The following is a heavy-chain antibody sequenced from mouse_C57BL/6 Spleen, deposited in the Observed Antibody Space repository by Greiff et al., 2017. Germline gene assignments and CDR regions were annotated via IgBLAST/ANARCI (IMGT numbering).Heavy chain of an antibody. CDR2: IYPGSGST. J-gene: IGHJ2*01. Sequence: QVQLQQPGAELVKPGASVKMSCKASGYTFTSYWITWVKQRPGQGLEWIGDIYPGSGSTNYNEKFKSKATLTVDTSSSTAYMQLSSLTSEDSAVYYWAREGRGVRYVDYWGQGTTLTVSS. V-gene: IGHV1-55*01. CDR1: GYTFTSYW. CDR3: AREGRGVRYVDY.